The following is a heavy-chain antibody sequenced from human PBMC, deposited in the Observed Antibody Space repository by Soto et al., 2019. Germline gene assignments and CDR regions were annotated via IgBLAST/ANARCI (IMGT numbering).Heavy chain of an antibody. CDR2: VKSKSNGETV. CDR3: TTDPPPAPMWVSFYPEH. V-gene: IGHV3-15*01. D-gene: IGHD3-16*02. CDR1: GINFNNAW. J-gene: IGHJ4*02. Sequence: EVQLVESGGGLLKPGGSLRLSCLASGINFNNAWMSWVRQAPGKGLEWVGRVKSKSNGETVDYAAPVKGRFAISRDHPSNTAYLHMNNLPSEDTAAHSPTTDPPPAPMWVSFYPEHWGQGTRVTVSS.